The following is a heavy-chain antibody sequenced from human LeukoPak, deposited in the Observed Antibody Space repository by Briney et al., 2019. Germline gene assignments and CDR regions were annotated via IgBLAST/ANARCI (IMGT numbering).Heavy chain of an antibody. CDR3: ARGADAASDY. Sequence: GGSLRLSCAASGVTFSNYDMHWVRQTIGKGLEWVSIIGFAGDTYYPGSVRGRFTISRENAKNSLYLQMNSLRVEDTALYFCARGADAASDYWGQGTLVTVSS. CDR2: IGFAGDT. V-gene: IGHV3-13*04. J-gene: IGHJ4*02. D-gene: IGHD4/OR15-4a*01. CDR1: GVTFSNYD.